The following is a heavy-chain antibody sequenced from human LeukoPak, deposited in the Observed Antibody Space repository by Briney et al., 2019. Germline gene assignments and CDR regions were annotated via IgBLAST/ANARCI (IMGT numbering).Heavy chain of an antibody. CDR3: ARSHDHLWGNYPDY. CDR1: GGSFSGYY. V-gene: IGHV4-34*01. Sequence: SETLSLTCAVYGGSFSGYYWSWIRQPPGKGLEWIGEINHSGSTNYNPSLKSRVTLSVDKSKDQFSLRLNSVTAADTAMYYCARSHDHLWGNYPDYWGQGTLVTVSS. J-gene: IGHJ4*02. CDR2: INHSGST. D-gene: IGHD3-16*02.